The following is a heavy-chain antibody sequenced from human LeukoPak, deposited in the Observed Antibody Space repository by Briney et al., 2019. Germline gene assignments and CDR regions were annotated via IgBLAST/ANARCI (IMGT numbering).Heavy chain of an antibody. CDR2: IYYNGNT. D-gene: IGHD3-3*01. CDR1: GGSISSSSYY. J-gene: IGHJ4*02. Sequence: SETLSLTCTVSGGSISSSSYYWGWIRQPPGKGLEWIGTIYYNGNTQYNPSLKSRVTISVDTSKNQFSLKLSSVTAADTAVYYCASAYYDFWSGLGYWGQGTLVTVSS. V-gene: IGHV4-39*01. CDR3: ASAYYDFWSGLGY.